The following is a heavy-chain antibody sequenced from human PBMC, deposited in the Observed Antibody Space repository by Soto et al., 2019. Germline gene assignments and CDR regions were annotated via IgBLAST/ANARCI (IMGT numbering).Heavy chain of an antibody. CDR1: GYRFTSYW. CDR2: IYPGDSET. V-gene: IGHV5-51*01. D-gene: IGHD3-16*01. J-gene: IGHJ4*02. CDR3: ARLVDSWGEPHYFDS. Sequence: PGESLKISCKGSGYRFTSYWIGWVRQMPGEGREWMGIIYPGDSETRYSPSFQGQVTISADRAFSTAYLQWTSLQASDAAMYYCARLVDSWGEPHYFDSWGQGTMVTVSS.